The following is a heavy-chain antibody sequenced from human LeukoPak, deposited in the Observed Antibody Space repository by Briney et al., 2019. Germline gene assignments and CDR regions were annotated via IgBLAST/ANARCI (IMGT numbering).Heavy chain of an antibody. D-gene: IGHD3-22*01. J-gene: IGHJ3*02. CDR3: ARDSHKFDSSGYYPDAFDI. Sequence: GGSLRLSCAASGFTFSRYEMNWVRQAPGKGLEWVSYISSSGSSIYYADSVKGRFTISRDNAKKSLYLQMHSLRAEDTAVYYCARDSHKFDSSGYYPDAFDIWGQGTMVTVSS. CDR1: GFTFSRYE. V-gene: IGHV3-48*03. CDR2: ISSSGSSI.